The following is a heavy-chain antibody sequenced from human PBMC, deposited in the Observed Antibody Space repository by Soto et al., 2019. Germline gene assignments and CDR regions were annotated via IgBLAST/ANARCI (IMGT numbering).Heavy chain of an antibody. J-gene: IGHJ6*02. D-gene: IGHD3-3*01. Sequence: QVPLVQSGAEVKKPGASVKVSCKASGYTFTSYGISWVRQAPGQGLECMGWISAYNGNTNYAQKLQGRVTMTTDTSTSTAYMELRSLRSDDTAVYYCARADLYYDFWSGYYNYYGMDVWGQGTTVTVSS. CDR2: ISAYNGNT. V-gene: IGHV1-18*01. CDR3: ARADLYYDFWSGYYNYYGMDV. CDR1: GYTFTSYG.